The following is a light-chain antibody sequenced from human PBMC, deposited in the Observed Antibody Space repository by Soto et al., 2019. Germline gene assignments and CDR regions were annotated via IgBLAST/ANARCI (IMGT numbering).Light chain of an antibody. CDR2: KVS. Sequence: DIVLTQTPLSSPVTLGQPASISCRSSQSLVHSDGNTYLSWFHQRPGQPPRLLIDKVSNRFSGVPDRVSGSGAGTDFTLNISRVEAEDVGIYFCMQATQYRPYTFGQGTKLEIK. V-gene: IGKV2-24*01. CDR1: QSLVHSDGNTY. CDR3: MQATQYRPYT. J-gene: IGKJ2*01.